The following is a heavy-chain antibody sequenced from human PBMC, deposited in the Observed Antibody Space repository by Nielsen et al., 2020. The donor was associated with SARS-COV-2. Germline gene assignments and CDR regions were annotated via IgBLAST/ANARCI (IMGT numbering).Heavy chain of an antibody. CDR2: TKSKVDGGTT. Sequence: GESLKISCAASGFTFSNPWMNWVRQAPGKGLEWVGRTKSKVDGGTTDYAGPVKGRFTISRDDSKNTLYLQMNSLKTEDTAVYYCTTGGITMVRGVMQYWGQGTLVTVSP. D-gene: IGHD3-10*01. CDR3: TTGGITMVRGVMQY. J-gene: IGHJ1*01. CDR1: GFTFSNPW. V-gene: IGHV3-15*01.